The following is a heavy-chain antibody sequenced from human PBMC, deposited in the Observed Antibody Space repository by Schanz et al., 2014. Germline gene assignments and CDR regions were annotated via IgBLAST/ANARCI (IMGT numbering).Heavy chain of an antibody. CDR1: GGTFSSFG. CDR3: ARGRGFYDY. Sequence: QVQLVQSWAEVKGPGASVKVSCKASGGTFSSFGINWVRQAPGQGLEWMGRIIPSLGLAKYEQKFQDKVTITADTSTTTAYMELSGLRSEDTAVHYCARGRGFYDYWGQGTLVTVSS. V-gene: IGHV1-69*04. D-gene: IGHD3-10*01. J-gene: IGHJ4*02. CDR2: IIPSLGLA.